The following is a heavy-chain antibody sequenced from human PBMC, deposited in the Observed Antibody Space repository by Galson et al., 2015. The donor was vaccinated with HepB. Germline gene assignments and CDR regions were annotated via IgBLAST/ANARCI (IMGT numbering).Heavy chain of an antibody. V-gene: IGHV3-30*18. CDR2: ISYDGSNK. J-gene: IGHJ1*01. CDR3: AKEKAYDFGSGNYPIEYFQH. D-gene: IGHD3-3*01. Sequence: SLRLSCAASGFTFSSYNMHWVRQAPGKGLEWVAVISYDGSNKYYVDSVKGRFTISRDNSKNTLYLQMNSLRDEDTAVYFCAKEKAYDFGSGNYPIEYFQHWGQGTLVTVSP. CDR1: GFTFSSYN.